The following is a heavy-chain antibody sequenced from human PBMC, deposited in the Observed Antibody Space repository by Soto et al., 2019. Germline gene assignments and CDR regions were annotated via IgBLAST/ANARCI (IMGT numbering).Heavy chain of an antibody. CDR3: ARRTQQQLVIYFES. CDR1: GGSISSSSYY. V-gene: IGHV4-39*01. Sequence: SETLSLTCTVSGGSISSSSYYWGWIRQPPGKGLEWIGSIYYSGSTYYNPSLKSRVTISVGTSKNQFSLKLSSVTAADTAVYYCARRTQQQLVIYFESWGQGTLVTVSA. CDR2: IYYSGST. D-gene: IGHD6-13*01. J-gene: IGHJ4*02.